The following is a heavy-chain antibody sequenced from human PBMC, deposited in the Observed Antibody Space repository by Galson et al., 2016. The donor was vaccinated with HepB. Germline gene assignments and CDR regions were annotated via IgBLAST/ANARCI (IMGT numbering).Heavy chain of an antibody. J-gene: IGHJ3*02. V-gene: IGHV3-13*01. CDR2: IGSAGDT. D-gene: IGHD3-10*01. Sequence: SLRLSCAASGFTLTTYDMHWVRQVTGKGLEWVSAIGSAGDTYYSASVKGRFTISRENAKKSLFLQMNSLRAGDTAVYYCVREGSVPSQGGFDIWGQGTMVTVSS. CDR1: GFTLTTYD. CDR3: VREGSVPSQGGFDI.